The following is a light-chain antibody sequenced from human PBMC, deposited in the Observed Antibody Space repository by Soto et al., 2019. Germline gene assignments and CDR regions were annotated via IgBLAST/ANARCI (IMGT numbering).Light chain of an antibody. V-gene: IGKV1D-12*01. Sequence: IQMTQSPSSVSASVGDRVTITCRASQGISSWLDWYQQKPGKAPKLLFYAASGMQSGIQSRFSGRGYRTHFTLTMSSMEPEDVATYYCERGTIFTLTFDGGTTVEIK. J-gene: IGKJ4*01. CDR3: ERGTIFTLT. CDR2: AAS. CDR1: QGISSW.